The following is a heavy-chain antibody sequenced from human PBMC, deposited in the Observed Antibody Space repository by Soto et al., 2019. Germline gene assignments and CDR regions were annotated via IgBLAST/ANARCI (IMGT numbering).Heavy chain of an antibody. CDR2: IYYSGST. D-gene: IGHD3-3*01. Sequence: SETLSLPCTVAGGSDSSGSYYWSWSRQPPGKGLEWIGYIYYSGSTNYNPSLKSRVTISVDTSKNQFSLKLSSVTAADTAVYYCARAVRTYYDFWSGSDPYWFDPWGQGTLVTVSS. V-gene: IGHV4-61*01. CDR1: GGSDSSGSYY. CDR3: ARAVRTYYDFWSGSDPYWFDP. J-gene: IGHJ5*02.